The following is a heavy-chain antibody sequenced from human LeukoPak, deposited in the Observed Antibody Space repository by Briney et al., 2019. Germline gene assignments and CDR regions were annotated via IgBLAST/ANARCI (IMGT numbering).Heavy chain of an antibody. CDR3: ARVKDCYDSSGLQNRYYFDY. D-gene: IGHD3-22*01. J-gene: IGHJ4*02. Sequence: SVKVSCKASGGTFSSYAISWVRQAPGQGLEWMGRIIPIFGTANYAQKFQGRVTITTDESTSTAYMELSSLRSEDTAVYYCARVKDCYDSSGLQNRYYFDYWGQGTLVTVSS. CDR2: IIPIFGTA. V-gene: IGHV1-69*05. CDR1: GGTFSSYA.